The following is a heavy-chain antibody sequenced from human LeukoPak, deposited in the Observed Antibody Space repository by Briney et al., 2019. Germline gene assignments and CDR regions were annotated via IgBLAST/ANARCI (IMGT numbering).Heavy chain of an antibody. CDR1: GFTFSGYA. V-gene: IGHV3-23*01. Sequence: GGSLRLSCAVSGFTFSGYAMSWVRQAPGKGLEWVSTISGSGDYTYYADSVKGRFSISRDNSKSTLCLQMNSLRAEDTAVYYCAKQLGYCSDGSCYFPYWGQGTLVTVSS. CDR2: ISGSGDYT. CDR3: AKQLGYCSDGSCYFPY. J-gene: IGHJ4*02. D-gene: IGHD2-15*01.